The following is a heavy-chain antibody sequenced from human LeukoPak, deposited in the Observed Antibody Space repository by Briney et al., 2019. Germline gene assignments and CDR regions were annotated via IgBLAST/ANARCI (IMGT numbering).Heavy chain of an antibody. CDR2: INPNSGGT. CDR3: ASVGATWYCGGDCYPDY. CDR1: GYTFTCYY. J-gene: IGHJ4*02. Sequence: ASVKVSCKASGYTFTCYYMHWVRQAPGQGLEWMGWINPNSGGTNYAQKFQGRVTMTRDTSISTAYMELSRLRSDDTAVYYCASVGATWYCGGDCYPDYWGQGTLVTVSS. V-gene: IGHV1-2*02. D-gene: IGHD2-21*01.